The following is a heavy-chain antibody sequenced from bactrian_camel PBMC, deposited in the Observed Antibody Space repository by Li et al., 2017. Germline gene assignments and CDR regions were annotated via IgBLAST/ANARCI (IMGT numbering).Heavy chain of an antibody. J-gene: IGHJ7*01. CDR2: IFNDGSTT. V-gene: IGHV3S28*01. Sequence: QLVESGGGLVQVGGSLRVSCAASGFTFSNSDMSWVRQAPGQGLEWVSSIFNDGSTTYYRDSVKGRFTISRDNAQNTLHLQMNSLKTEDTAVYYCPTRLTYGGSWSIRSLCRHARLGQRHPGHRL. D-gene: IGHD6*01. CDR1: GFTFSNSD.